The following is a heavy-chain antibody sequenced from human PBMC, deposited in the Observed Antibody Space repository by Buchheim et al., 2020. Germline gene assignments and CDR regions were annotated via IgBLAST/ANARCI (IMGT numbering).Heavy chain of an antibody. J-gene: IGHJ4*02. CDR3: ARLGAQSIAALTGAAAGTYFDY. D-gene: IGHD6-13*01. CDR2: IYHSGST. Sequence: QVQLQESGPGLVKPSGTLSLTCAVSGGSISSSNWWSWVRQPPGKGLEWIGEIYHSGSTNYNPSLKSRVTISVDKSKNQFSLKLSSVTAADTAVYYCARLGAQSIAALTGAAAGTYFDYWGQGTL. CDR1: GGSISSSNW. V-gene: IGHV4-4*02.